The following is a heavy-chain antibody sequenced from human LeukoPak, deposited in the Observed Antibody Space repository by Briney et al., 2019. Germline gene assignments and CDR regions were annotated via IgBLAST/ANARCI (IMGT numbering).Heavy chain of an antibody. CDR2: ISAYNGNT. Sequence: ASVKVSCKASGYTFTSYGISWVRQAPGQGLEWMGWISAYNGNTNYAQKLQDRVTMTTDTSTSTAYMELRSLRSDDTAVYYCARVASSYYYGSGSYYIDYWGQGTLVTVSS. D-gene: IGHD3-10*01. V-gene: IGHV1-18*04. CDR3: ARVASSYYYGSGSYYIDY. J-gene: IGHJ4*02. CDR1: GYTFTSYG.